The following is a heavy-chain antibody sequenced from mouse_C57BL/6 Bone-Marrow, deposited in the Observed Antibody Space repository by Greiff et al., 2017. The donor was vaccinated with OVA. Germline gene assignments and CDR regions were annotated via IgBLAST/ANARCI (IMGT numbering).Heavy chain of an antibody. D-gene: IGHD2-5*01. CDR1: GYTFTSYW. CDR2: IYPGSGST. CDR3: ARKESNDYYAMGC. V-gene: IGHV1-55*01. Sequence: QVQLQQPGAELVKPGASVKMSCKASGYTFTSYWITWVKQRPGQGLEWIGDIYPGSGSTNYNEKFKSKATLTVDTSSSTAYMQLSSLTSEDSAVYYCARKESNDYYAMGCWGQGTSVTVSS. J-gene: IGHJ4*01.